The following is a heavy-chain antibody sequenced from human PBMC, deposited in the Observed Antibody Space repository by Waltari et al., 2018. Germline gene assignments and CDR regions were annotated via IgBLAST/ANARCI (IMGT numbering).Heavy chain of an antibody. CDR2: INPSGGST. CDR3: ARGGSSWYQYYYYGMDV. D-gene: IGHD6-13*01. CDR1: GYTFTSSY. J-gene: IGHJ6*02. V-gene: IGHV1-46*01. Sequence: QVQLVQSGAEVKKPGASVKVSCKASGYTFTSSYMHWVRQAPGQGLEWMGRINPSGGSTSYAQKFQGRVTMTRDTSTSTVYMELSSLRSEDTAVYYCARGGSSWYQYYYYGMDVWGQGTTVTVSS.